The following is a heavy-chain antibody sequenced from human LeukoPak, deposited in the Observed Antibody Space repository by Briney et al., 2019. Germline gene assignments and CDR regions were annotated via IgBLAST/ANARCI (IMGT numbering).Heavy chain of an antibody. Sequence: GESLKISCKGSGYSFTNFWISWVRQMPGKALEWMGRINPSDSYTDYSPSFQGQVTISADKSISTAYLQWSSLKASDTAMYYCARLRSGWSHWDYWGQGTLVTVSS. J-gene: IGHJ4*02. CDR3: ARLRSGWSHWDY. D-gene: IGHD6-19*01. CDR1: GYSFTNFW. V-gene: IGHV5-10-1*04. CDR2: INPSDSYT.